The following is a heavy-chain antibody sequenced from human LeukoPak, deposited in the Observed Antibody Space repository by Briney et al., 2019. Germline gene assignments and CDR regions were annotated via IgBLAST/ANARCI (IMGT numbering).Heavy chain of an antibody. V-gene: IGHV4-31*03. CDR3: ARANYYDSTGYLPVVYPSDF. Sequence: PSETLSLTCTVSGGSVSSGNYYWSWIRQDPAKGLDWIGYIYHSGNTYYNPSLKSRVTISLDTSKNQFSLKLRSVTAADTAVYYCARANYYDSTGYLPVVYPSDFWGQGTLVTVSS. CDR1: GGSVSSGNYY. D-gene: IGHD3-22*01. J-gene: IGHJ4*02. CDR2: IYHSGNT.